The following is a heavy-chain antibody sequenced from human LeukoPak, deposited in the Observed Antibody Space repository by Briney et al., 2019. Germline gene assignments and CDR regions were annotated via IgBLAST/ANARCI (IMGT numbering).Heavy chain of an antibody. D-gene: IGHD1-14*01. CDR1: GYTFTSYY. Sequence: ASVKVSCKASGYTFTSYYMHWVRQAPGQGLEWMGIINPSGGSTSYAQKFQGRVTMTRDTSTSTVYMELSSLRSEDTAVYYCAGAEARQYYFDYWGQGTLVTVSS. J-gene: IGHJ4*02. CDR2: INPSGGST. CDR3: AGAEARQYYFDY. V-gene: IGHV1-46*01.